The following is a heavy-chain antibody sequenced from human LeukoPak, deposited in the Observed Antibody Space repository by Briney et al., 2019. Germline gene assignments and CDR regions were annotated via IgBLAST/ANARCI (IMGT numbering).Heavy chain of an antibody. V-gene: IGHV3-23*01. Sequence: PGGSLRLSCAASGFTFSIYAMSWVRQAPGKGLEWVSGISGSGGSTHYADSVKDRFTISRDNSKNTLYLQMNSLRAEDTAVYYCAKETVVVVAATPDAFDIWGQGTMVTVSS. CDR1: GFTFSIYA. CDR3: AKETVVVVAATPDAFDI. D-gene: IGHD2-15*01. CDR2: ISGSGGST. J-gene: IGHJ3*02.